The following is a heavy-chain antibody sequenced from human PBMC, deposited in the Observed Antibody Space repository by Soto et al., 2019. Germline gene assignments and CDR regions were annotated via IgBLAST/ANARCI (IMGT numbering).Heavy chain of an antibody. Sequence: PGGSLRLSCAASGFTFSDYYMSWIRQAPGKGLEWVSYISSSGSTIYYADSVKGRFTISRDNAKNSLYLQMNSLRAEDTAVYYCARDELDIVVVPAAPTFDPWGQGTLVTVSS. J-gene: IGHJ5*02. CDR1: GFTFSDYY. D-gene: IGHD2-2*03. CDR3: ARDELDIVVVPAAPTFDP. V-gene: IGHV3-11*01. CDR2: ISSSGSTI.